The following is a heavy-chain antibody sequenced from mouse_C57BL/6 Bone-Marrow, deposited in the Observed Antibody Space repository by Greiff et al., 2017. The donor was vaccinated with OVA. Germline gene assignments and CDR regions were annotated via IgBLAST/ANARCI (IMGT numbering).Heavy chain of an antibody. CDR3: VRLRRRAY. D-gene: IGHD2-12*01. V-gene: IGHV1-81*01. J-gene: IGHJ3*01. CDR1: GYTFTSYG. CDR2: IYPRSGNT. Sequence: VKLQQSGAELARPGASVKLSCKASGYTFTSYGISWVKQRTGQGLEWIGEIYPRSGNTYYNEKFKGKATLTADKSSSTAYMELRSLTSEDSAVYFCVRLRRRAYWGQGTLVTVSA.